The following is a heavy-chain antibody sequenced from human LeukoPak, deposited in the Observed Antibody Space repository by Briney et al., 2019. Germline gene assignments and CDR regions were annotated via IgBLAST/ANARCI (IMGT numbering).Heavy chain of an antibody. J-gene: IGHJ4*02. D-gene: IGHD6-19*01. V-gene: IGHV3-23*01. CDR3: AKDDAVGGGYLDF. CDR2: IYGGDERT. CDR1: GFTFSRYA. Sequence: GGSLRLSCAASGFTFSRYAMSWVRQAPGKGLEWVSRIYGGDERTYYADSLKSRFTTSRDNSRNTLWLQMSSLRAEDTAVYYCAKDDAVGGGYLDFWGQGTMVTVSS.